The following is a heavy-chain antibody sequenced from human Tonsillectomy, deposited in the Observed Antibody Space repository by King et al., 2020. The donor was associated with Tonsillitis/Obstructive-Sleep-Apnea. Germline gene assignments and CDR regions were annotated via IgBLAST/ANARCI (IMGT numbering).Heavy chain of an antibody. D-gene: IGHD6-13*01. CDR3: ARDRSSAFDP. J-gene: IGHJ5*02. CDR2: ISSYGSSI. CDR1: GFTFSSYW. V-gene: IGHV3-74*01. Sequence: VQLVESGGGLVQPGGSLRLSCAASGFTFSSYWMHWVRQAPGKGLVWVSRISSYGSSITYADSAKGRFTISRDNAKNTLYLQMNSLRVEDTAVYFCARDRSSAFDPGGQGTLVTVSS.